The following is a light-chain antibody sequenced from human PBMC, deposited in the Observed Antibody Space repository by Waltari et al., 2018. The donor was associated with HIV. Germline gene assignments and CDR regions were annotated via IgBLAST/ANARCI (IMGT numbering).Light chain of an antibody. J-gene: IGLJ3*02. CDR2: NTN. V-gene: IGLV1-44*01. CDR3: AVWDDSLNGLWV. Sequence: QSELTQPPSASGTPGQRVTISCSGSNSSIGTNTVNWYQHLPGTAPKLLIFNTNQRRSGGPDRVSGSKSGTSASLAISGLQSEDEADYFCAVWDDSLNGLWVFGGGTKVTVL. CDR1: NSSIGTNT.